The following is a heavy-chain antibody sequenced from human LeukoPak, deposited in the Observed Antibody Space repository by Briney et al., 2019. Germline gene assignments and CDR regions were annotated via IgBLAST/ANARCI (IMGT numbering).Heavy chain of an antibody. CDR1: GGSISYFY. V-gene: IGHV4-4*07. CDR2: IYTSGSP. J-gene: IGHJ6*03. Sequence: SETLSLTCTVSGGSISYFYWSWIRQPAGKGLEWIGRIYTSGSPNYNPSLKSRVTMSVDTSKKQFSLKLSSVTAADTAVYYCARVRGSSGSYEYYHYMDVWGKGTTVTISS. D-gene: IGHD1-26*01. CDR3: ARVRGSSGSYEYYHYMDV.